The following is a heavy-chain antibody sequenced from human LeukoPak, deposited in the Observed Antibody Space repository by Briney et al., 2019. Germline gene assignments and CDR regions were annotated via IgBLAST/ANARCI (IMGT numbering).Heavy chain of an antibody. CDR2: INHSGST. CDR3: ARGRTPHGRYYYYYYMGV. J-gene: IGHJ6*03. CDR1: GGSFSGYY. V-gene: IGHV4-34*01. Sequence: SETLSLTCAVYGGSFSGYYWSWIRQPPGKGLEWIGEINHSGSTNYNPSLKSRVTISVDTSKNQFSLKLSSVTAADTAVYYCARGRTPHGRYYYYYYMGVWGKGTTVAVSS. D-gene: IGHD4-23*01.